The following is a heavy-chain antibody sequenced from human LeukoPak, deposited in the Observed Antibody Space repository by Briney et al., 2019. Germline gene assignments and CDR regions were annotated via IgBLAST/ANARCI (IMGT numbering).Heavy chain of an antibody. CDR3: ARGPRYNWNGRGAFDI. Sequence: SETLSLTCAVYGGSFSGYYWSWIRQPPGRGLEWIGEINHSGSTNYNPSLKSRVTISVDTSKNQFSLKLSSVTAADTAVYYCARGPRYNWNGRGAFDIWGQGTMVTVSS. CDR1: GGSFSGYY. V-gene: IGHV4-34*01. CDR2: INHSGST. D-gene: IGHD1-20*01. J-gene: IGHJ3*02.